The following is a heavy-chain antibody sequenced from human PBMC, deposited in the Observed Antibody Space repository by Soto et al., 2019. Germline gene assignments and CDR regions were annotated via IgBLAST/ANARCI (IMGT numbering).Heavy chain of an antibody. Sequence: GGSLRLSCAASGFTFSSYSMNWVRQAPGKGLEWVSSISSSSSYIYYADSVKGRFTISRDNAKNSLYLQMNSLRAEDTAVYYCARVPSVSDYYYYYGMDVWGQGATVTVSS. CDR2: ISSSSSYI. CDR3: ARVPSVSDYYYYYGMDV. CDR1: GFTFSSYS. V-gene: IGHV3-21*01. J-gene: IGHJ6*02.